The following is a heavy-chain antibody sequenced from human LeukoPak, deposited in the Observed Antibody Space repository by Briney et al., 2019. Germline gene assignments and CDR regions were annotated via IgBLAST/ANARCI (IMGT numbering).Heavy chain of an antibody. V-gene: IGHV3-23*01. CDR3: AKSDTSGPTAHDY. J-gene: IGHJ4*02. Sequence: GGSLRLSCAASGFTFSSYAMSWVRQAPGQGLEWVSAIGGSGSSTYYAGSVKGRFTISRDNSKNTLYLQMNSLRAEDTAVYYCAKSDTSGPTAHDYWGQGTLVTVSS. CDR1: GFTFSSYA. CDR2: IGGSGSST. D-gene: IGHD3-22*01.